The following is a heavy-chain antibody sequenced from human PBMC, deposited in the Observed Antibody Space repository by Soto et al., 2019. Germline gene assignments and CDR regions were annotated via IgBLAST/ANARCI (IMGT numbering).Heavy chain of an antibody. V-gene: IGHV3-15*01. D-gene: IGHD3-22*01. CDR1: GFTFTNAW. Sequence: GGSLRLSCAASGFTFTNAWMTWVRQAPGKGLEWVGRVKSKTDGGTTDYAAPVKGRFSISRDDSKNTLYLQMNSLESEDTAVYYCATDAYYDTSGYWFWGQGTLVTAPQ. CDR2: VKSKTDGGTT. J-gene: IGHJ4*02. CDR3: ATDAYYDTSGYWF.